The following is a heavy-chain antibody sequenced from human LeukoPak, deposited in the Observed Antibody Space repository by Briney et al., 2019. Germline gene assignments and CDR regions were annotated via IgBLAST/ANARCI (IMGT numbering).Heavy chain of an antibody. CDR3: ASEVVSTPSYFDS. V-gene: IGHV3-53*01. D-gene: IGHD2-15*01. CDR1: GFTVSSSY. CDR2: FYRGDST. Sequence: GGSLRLSCAASGFTVSSSYMYWVRQAPGKGLEWVSFFYRGDSTYYAESVRGRLTISRDNSKNTLYLLMNSLIPEDTAVYYCASEVVSTPSYFDSWGQGTLVTVSS. J-gene: IGHJ4*02.